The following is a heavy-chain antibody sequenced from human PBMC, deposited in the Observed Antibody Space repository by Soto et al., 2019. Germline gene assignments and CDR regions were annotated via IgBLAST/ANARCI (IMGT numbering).Heavy chain of an antibody. J-gene: IGHJ6*02. CDR2: MNEDGNTT. CDR3: ARDLSGRADV. D-gene: IGHD3-10*01. Sequence: GGSLRLSCVGSEFTFSSYWMHWVRQVPGKGLVWVSRMNEDGNTTDYADSAKGRFTISRDNARNTLYLQMNSLRAEDTAVYYCARDLSGRADVWGQGTTVTVSS. V-gene: IGHV3-74*01. CDR1: EFTFSSYW.